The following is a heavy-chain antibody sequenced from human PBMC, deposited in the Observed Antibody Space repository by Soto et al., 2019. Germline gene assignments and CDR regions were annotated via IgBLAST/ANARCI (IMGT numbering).Heavy chain of an antibody. CDR3: AKDGFCSGSSCYPNPFDP. J-gene: IGHJ5*02. Sequence: QGQLVESGGGVVQPGRSLRLSCAASGLTFTYYGMHWVRQAPGKGLEWVALISSDGSNQWYTDSVRGRFIISRDNSKNELYLQMDSLRPEDTAVYYCAKDGFCSGSSCYPNPFDPWGQGTLVTVSS. CDR1: GLTFTYYG. CDR2: ISSDGSNQ. D-gene: IGHD2-15*01. V-gene: IGHV3-30*18.